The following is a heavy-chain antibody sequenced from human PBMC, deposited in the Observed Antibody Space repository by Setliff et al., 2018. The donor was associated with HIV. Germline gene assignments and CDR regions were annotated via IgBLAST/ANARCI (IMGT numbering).Heavy chain of an antibody. CDR1: GGSFSGYY. Sequence: LSLTCAVYGGSFSGYYWSWIRQSPGKGLEWIGKINHGGSTNYSPSLKSRVTMSIDTSKNQFSLKLSSVTAADTAVYYCASDYSSRHDAFDIWGQGTVVTVSS. CDR3: ASDYSSRHDAFDI. CDR2: INHGGST. V-gene: IGHV4-34*01. J-gene: IGHJ3*02. D-gene: IGHD6-13*01.